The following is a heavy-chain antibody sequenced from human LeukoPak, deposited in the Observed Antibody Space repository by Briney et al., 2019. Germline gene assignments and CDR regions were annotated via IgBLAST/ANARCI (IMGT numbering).Heavy chain of an antibody. CDR3: TGLPNSSWSTGVDY. J-gene: IGHJ4*02. CDR2: IRGKGSGGTT. Sequence: PGGSLRLSCVASGFTLSSYNMNWVRQAPGKGLEWVGFIRGKGSGGTTEYAASVKGRFTISRDDSKSIAYLQMNSLKTEDTAVYYCTGLPNSSWSTGVDYWGQGTLVTVSS. D-gene: IGHD6-13*01. V-gene: IGHV3-49*04. CDR1: GFTLSSYN.